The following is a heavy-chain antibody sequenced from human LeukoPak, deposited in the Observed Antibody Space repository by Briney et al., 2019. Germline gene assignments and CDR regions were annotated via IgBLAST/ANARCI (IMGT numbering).Heavy chain of an antibody. J-gene: IGHJ5*02. Sequence: GGSLRLSCAASGFTFSSYSMNWVRQAPGKGLEWVSSISSSSSYIYYADSVKGRFTISRDNARNSLYLQMNSLRAEDTAVYYCARGLVSLSVHKVWFDPWGQGTLVTVSS. CDR2: ISSSSSYI. D-gene: IGHD5/OR15-5a*01. CDR3: ARGLVSLSVHKVWFDP. V-gene: IGHV3-21*01. CDR1: GFTFSSYS.